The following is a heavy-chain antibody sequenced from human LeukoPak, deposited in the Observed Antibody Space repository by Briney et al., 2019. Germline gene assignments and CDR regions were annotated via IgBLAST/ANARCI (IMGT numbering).Heavy chain of an antibody. J-gene: IGHJ6*02. CDR2: IYFSGTT. CDR1: GGSISGYY. Sequence: SETLSLTCTVSGGSISGYYWTWIRQPPGKGLDFIGYIYFSGTTDYNPSLRSGATISLDTSKNQFSLRLTSVTAADTAVYYCARSYDNRGYFYYGMDVWGQGTTVTVSS. D-gene: IGHD2-15*01. V-gene: IGHV4-59*08. CDR3: ARSYDNRGYFYYGMDV.